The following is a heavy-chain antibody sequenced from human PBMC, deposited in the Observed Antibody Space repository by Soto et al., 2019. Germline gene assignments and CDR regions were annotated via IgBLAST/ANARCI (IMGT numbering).Heavy chain of an antibody. CDR2: IYHSGST. D-gene: IGHD6-6*01. CDR1: RGSFSGYS. J-gene: IGHJ4*02. CDR3: ARGRIAALVGRLQRRYFDF. V-gene: IGHV4-34*01. Sequence: SETLSLTCAVYRGSFSGYSWNWIRQPPGKGLEWIGEIYHSGSTDYNPSLKSRVTISLDTSKSQFSLKLNSVTAADTALYYCARGRIAALVGRLQRRYFDFWGQGALVTVSS.